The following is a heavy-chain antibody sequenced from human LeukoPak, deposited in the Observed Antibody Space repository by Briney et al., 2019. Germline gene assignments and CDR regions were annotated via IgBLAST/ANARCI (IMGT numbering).Heavy chain of an antibody. J-gene: IGHJ6*02. D-gene: IGHD6-13*01. CDR3: ARGQLGYSSSWYATGGMDV. Sequence: SETLSLTCTVSGGSISSGGYYWSWIRQHPGKGLEWIGYIYYSGSTYYNPSLKSRVTISVDTSENQLSLKLSSVTAADTAVYYCARGQLGYSSSWYATGGMDVWGQGTTVTVSS. V-gene: IGHV4-31*03. CDR2: IYYSGST. CDR1: GGSISSGGYY.